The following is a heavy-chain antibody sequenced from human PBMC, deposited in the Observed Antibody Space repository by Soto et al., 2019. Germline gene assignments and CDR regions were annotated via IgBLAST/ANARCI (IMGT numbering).Heavy chain of an antibody. Sequence: GGSLRLSCAASGFTFTSYAMSWVRQAPEKGLEWVSSITGSGGSTYFADSVKGRFTISRDNSKNTLYLQMNSLRAEDTAVYFCARVSYSSGWFFDYWGQGTLVTVSS. CDR3: ARVSYSSGWFFDY. CDR2: ITGSGGST. J-gene: IGHJ4*02. V-gene: IGHV3-23*01. D-gene: IGHD6-19*01. CDR1: GFTFTSYA.